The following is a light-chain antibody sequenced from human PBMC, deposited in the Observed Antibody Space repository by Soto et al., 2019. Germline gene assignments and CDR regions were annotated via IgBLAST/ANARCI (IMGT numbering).Light chain of an antibody. CDR3: SSYASGNTQV. J-gene: IGLJ2*01. CDR1: SSDVGGYNY. Sequence: QSVLTQPASVSGSPGHSITVSCIGTSSDVGGYNYVSWYQQHPGKAPKLMIHDVSDRPSGVSNRFSASKSGNTASLTISGLQAEDEAYYYCSSYASGNTQVFGGGTKVTVL. CDR2: DVS. V-gene: IGLV2-14*01.